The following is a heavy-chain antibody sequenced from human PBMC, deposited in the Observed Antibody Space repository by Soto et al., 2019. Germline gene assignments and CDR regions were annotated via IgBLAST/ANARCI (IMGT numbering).Heavy chain of an antibody. D-gene: IGHD2-21*02. V-gene: IGHV1-69*13. J-gene: IGHJ6*02. Sequence: SVKVSCKASGGTFSSYAISWVRQAPGQGLEWMGGIIPIFGTANYAQKFQGRVTITADESTSTAYMELSSLRSEDTAVYYCARDSYCGGDCSGEDYYYGMDVWGQGTTVTVSS. CDR1: GGTFSSYA. CDR2: IIPIFGTA. CDR3: ARDSYCGGDCSGEDYYYGMDV.